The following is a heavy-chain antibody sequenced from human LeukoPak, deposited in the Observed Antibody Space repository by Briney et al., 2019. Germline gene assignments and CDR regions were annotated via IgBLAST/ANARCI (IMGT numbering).Heavy chain of an antibody. Sequence: GASVKVSCKASGYTFTSYYMHWVRQAPGQGLEWMGIINPSGSSTSYAQKFQGRVTMTRDTSTSTVYMELSSLRSEDTAVYYCARGSSGLQYYYYYGMDVWGQGTTVTVSS. J-gene: IGHJ6*02. CDR3: ARGSSGLQYYYYYGMDV. D-gene: IGHD5-18*01. V-gene: IGHV1-46*01. CDR1: GYTFTSYY. CDR2: INPSGSST.